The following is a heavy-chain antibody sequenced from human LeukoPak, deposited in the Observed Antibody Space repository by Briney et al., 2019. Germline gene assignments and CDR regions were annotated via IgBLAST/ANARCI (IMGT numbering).Heavy chain of an antibody. CDR3: ARALGRYIVATIIGY. CDR2: IIPIFGTA. D-gene: IGHD5-12*01. CDR1: GGTFSSYA. Sequence: SVKVSCKASGGTFSSYAISWVRQAPGQGLEWMGGIIPIFGTANYAQKFQGRVTITADESTSTAYMELSSLRSEDTAVYYCARALGRYIVATIIGYWGQGTLVTVSP. V-gene: IGHV1-69*13. J-gene: IGHJ4*02.